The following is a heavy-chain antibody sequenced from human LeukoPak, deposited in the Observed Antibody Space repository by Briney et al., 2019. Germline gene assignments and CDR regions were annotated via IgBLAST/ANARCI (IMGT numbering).Heavy chain of an antibody. CDR3: ARHGAVYCSSTSCYEDY. D-gene: IGHD2-2*01. J-gene: IGHJ4*02. CDR1: GFTFSSYW. Sequence: GSLRLSCAASGFTFSSYWMSWVRQAPGKGLEWIGEINHSGSTNYNPSLKSRVTISVDTSKNQFSLKLSSVTAADTAVYYCARHGAVYCSSTSCYEDYWGQGTLVTVSS. V-gene: IGHV4-34*01. CDR2: INHSGST.